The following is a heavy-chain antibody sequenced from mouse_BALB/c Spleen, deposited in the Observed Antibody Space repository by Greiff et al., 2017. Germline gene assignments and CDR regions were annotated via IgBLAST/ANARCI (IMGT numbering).Heavy chain of an antibody. J-gene: IGHJ1*01. Sequence: VQLQQSGPSLVKPSQTLSLTCSVTGDSITSGYWNWIRKFPGNKLEYMGYISYSGSTYYNPSLKSRISITRDTSKNQYYLQLNSVTTEDTATYDCARYGSSYGWYFDVWGAGTTVTVSS. CDR3: ARYGSSYGWYFDV. CDR1: GDSITSGY. D-gene: IGHD1-1*01. V-gene: IGHV3-8*02. CDR2: ISYSGST.